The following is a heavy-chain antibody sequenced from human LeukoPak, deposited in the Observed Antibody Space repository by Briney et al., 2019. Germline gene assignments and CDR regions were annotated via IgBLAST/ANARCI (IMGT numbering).Heavy chain of an antibody. J-gene: IGHJ4*02. CDR3: ARMEPYKIFDY. CDR2: ISSGSSYI. D-gene: IGHD3-10*01. Sequence: GGSLRLSCAASGFSFTSYGMNWVRQAPGKGLEWVSSISSGSSYIFYADSVKGRFTISRDNAKNSLYLQMNSLRTEDTAVYYCARMEPYKIFDYWGQGTLVTVSS. CDR1: GFSFTSYG. V-gene: IGHV3-21*06.